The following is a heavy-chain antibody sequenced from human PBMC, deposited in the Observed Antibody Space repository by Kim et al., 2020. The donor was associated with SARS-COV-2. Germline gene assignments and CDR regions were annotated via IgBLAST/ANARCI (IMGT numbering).Heavy chain of an antibody. V-gene: IGHV1-46*01. CDR1: GYTFSSNH. Sequence: ASGKVSCKASGYTFSSNHMHWVRQAPGQGLAWMGMITPIDANTNYAQRFRGRVTMTRDSSTSTVYMELSSLTSDDTAVYFCARDLSGGWTFDYWGRGTRVTVSS. D-gene: IGHD6-19*01. CDR3: ARDLSGGWTFDY. J-gene: IGHJ4*02. CDR2: ITPIDANT.